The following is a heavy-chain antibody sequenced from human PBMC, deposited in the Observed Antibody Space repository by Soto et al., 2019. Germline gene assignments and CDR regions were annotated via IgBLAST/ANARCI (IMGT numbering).Heavy chain of an antibody. J-gene: IGHJ4*02. CDR2: IWNHGNAD. D-gene: IGHD3-10*01. V-gene: IGHV3-33*01. CDR1: GFTVSTYG. Sequence: PGGSLRLSCAASGFTVSTYGMHWVRQAPGKGLEWVALIWNHGNADSYADFVKGRFSISRDNSKNNVFLQMSSLRAEDTGVYYCARGPWLVGDITSFDYWGQGTLVTVSS. CDR3: ARGPWLVGDITSFDY.